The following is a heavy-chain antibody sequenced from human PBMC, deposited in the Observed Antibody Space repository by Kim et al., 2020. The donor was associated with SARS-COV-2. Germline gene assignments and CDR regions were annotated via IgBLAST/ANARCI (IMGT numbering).Heavy chain of an antibody. Sequence: SVKVSCKASGGTFSSYAISWVRQAPGQGLEWMGGIIPIFGTANYAQKFQGRVTITADESTSTAYMELSSLRSEDTAVYYCARGRCSSTSCYAADISYYYGMDVWGQGTTVTVSS. CDR3: ARGRCSSTSCYAADISYYYGMDV. D-gene: IGHD2-2*01. V-gene: IGHV1-69*13. J-gene: IGHJ6*02. CDR2: IIPIFGTA. CDR1: GGTFSSYA.